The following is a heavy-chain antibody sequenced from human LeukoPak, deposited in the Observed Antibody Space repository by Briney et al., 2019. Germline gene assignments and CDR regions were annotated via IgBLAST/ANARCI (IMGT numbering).Heavy chain of an antibody. CDR2: IFPILGIA. Sequence: HAASVKVSCKASGGTFSSYAISWVRPAAGQGLEWMGRIFPILGIANYAQKFQGGVTITADKSTSTAYMELSSLRSEDTAVYYCATGGYSSSWDNWFDPWGQGTLVTVSS. CDR1: GGTFSSYA. V-gene: IGHV1-69*04. J-gene: IGHJ5*02. D-gene: IGHD6-13*01. CDR3: ATGGYSSSWDNWFDP.